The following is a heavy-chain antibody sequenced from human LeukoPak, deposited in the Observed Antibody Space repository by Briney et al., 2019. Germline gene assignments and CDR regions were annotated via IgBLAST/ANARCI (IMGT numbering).Heavy chain of an antibody. J-gene: IGHJ4*02. CDR1: GGSISSYY. CDR3: ARDTTHTGEYFDY. Sequence: SETLSLTCTVSGGSISSYYWSWLRQPAGKGLEWIGRIYTCGSTNYNPSLKSRVTMSVDTSKNQFSLKLSSVTAADTAVYYCARDTTHTGEYFDYWGQGTLVTVSS. V-gene: IGHV4-4*07. D-gene: IGHD2/OR15-2a*01. CDR2: IYTCGST.